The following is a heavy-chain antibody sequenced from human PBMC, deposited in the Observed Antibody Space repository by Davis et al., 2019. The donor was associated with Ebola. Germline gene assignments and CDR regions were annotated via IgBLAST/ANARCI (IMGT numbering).Heavy chain of an antibody. Sequence: GGSLRLSCTASGFTFKSWDMIWVRQAPGKGLEWVSYISNTGKTIFYADSVKGRFTISRDNAKNSVYLQMDNLRVEDTAVFYCARIIAASAPFDYRGQGTLVTVSS. CDR1: GFTFKSWD. CDR2: ISNTGKTI. CDR3: ARIIAASAPFDY. D-gene: IGHD6-13*01. J-gene: IGHJ4*02. V-gene: IGHV3-48*03.